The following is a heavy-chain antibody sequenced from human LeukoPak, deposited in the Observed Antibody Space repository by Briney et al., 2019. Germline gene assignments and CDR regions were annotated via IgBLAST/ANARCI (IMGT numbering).Heavy chain of an antibody. V-gene: IGHV3-7*02. CDR2: INQHGSEE. D-gene: IGHD3-16*01. CDR3: ARAPPRGYFDY. CDR1: GFTFTTFW. J-gene: IGHJ4*02. Sequence: GGSLRLSCAASGFTFTTFWMSWVRQAPGKGLEWVANINQHGSEEYYVDSVKGRFTISRDNAKNSLSLRMNSLRAEDTAVYYCARAPPRGYFDYWGQGTLVTVSS.